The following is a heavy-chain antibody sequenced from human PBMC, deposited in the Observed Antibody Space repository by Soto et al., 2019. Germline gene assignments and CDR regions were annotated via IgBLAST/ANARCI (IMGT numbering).Heavy chain of an antibody. CDR1: GYTFTSYG. D-gene: IGHD3-3*01. Sequence: QVQLVQSGAEVKKPGASVKVSCKASGYTFTSYGISWVRQAPGQGLEWMGRISAYNGNTNYAQKLQGRVTMTTDTSTSTAYMELRSLRSDDTAVYYCARLPTLSYYDFWSGYEPAFDYWGQGTLVTVSS. CDR3: ARLPTLSYYDFWSGYEPAFDY. V-gene: IGHV1-18*01. CDR2: ISAYNGNT. J-gene: IGHJ4*02.